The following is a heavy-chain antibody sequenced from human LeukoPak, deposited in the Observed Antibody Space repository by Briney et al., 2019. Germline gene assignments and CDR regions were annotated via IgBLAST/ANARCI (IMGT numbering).Heavy chain of an antibody. D-gene: IGHD4-11*01. CDR2: ISYDGSNK. V-gene: IGHV3-30-3*01. CDR1: GFTFSSYA. CDR3: ARSLQAVTPGRLDY. J-gene: IGHJ4*02. Sequence: PGRSLRLSCAASGFTFSSYAMHWVRQAPGKGLEWVAVISYDGSNKYYADSVKGRFTISRDNSKNTLYLQMNSLRAEDTAVYYCARSLQAVTPGRLDYWGQGTLVTVSS.